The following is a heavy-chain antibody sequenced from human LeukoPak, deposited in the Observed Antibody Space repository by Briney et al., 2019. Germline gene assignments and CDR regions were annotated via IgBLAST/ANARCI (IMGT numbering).Heavy chain of an antibody. CDR2: ITGSGGST. V-gene: IGHV3-23*01. Sequence: GGSLRLSCAASGFTFSNYAMSWVRQAPRKGLEWVSHITGSGGSTYYADSVKGRFTISRDTSKSTLYLQMNSLRAEDTAVYYCAKEVVLGFGTSAIDYWGQGTLVTVSS. CDR3: AKEVVLGFGTSAIDY. J-gene: IGHJ4*02. D-gene: IGHD2-15*01. CDR1: GFTFSNYA.